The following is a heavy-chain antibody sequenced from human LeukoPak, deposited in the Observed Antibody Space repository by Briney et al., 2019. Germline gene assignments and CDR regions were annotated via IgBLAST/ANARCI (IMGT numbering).Heavy chain of an antibody. CDR3: ARLTMVGGFDP. CDR1: VGSFSVYY. J-gene: IGHJ5*02. CDR2: IHYSGST. Sequence: PSETLSLTCAVYVGSFSVYYWSWIRHPPGKGLEWIGSIHYSGSTYYNPSLRSRVTISVDTSKNQFSLKLNSVTAADTAVYYCARLTMVGGFDPWGQGTLVTVSS. V-gene: IGHV4-34*01. D-gene: IGHD3-10*01.